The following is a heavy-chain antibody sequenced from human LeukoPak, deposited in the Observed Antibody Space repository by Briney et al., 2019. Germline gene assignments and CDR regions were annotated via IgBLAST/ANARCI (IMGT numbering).Heavy chain of an antibody. Sequence: SETLSLTCTVSGGSISSSSYYWGWIRQPPGKGLEWIGSISYSGSTYYNPSLKSRVTISVDTSKNQFSLKLSSVTAADTAVYYCARSYGSGSLSFGYWGQGTLVTVSS. V-gene: IGHV4-39*01. D-gene: IGHD3-10*01. CDR2: ISYSGST. CDR1: GGSISSSSYY. CDR3: ARSYGSGSLSFGY. J-gene: IGHJ4*02.